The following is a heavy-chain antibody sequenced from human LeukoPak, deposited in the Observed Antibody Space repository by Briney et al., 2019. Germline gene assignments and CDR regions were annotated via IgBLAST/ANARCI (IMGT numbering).Heavy chain of an antibody. CDR3: ASEGPWWLDRDGFQH. V-gene: IGHV4-61*02. Sequence: SETLFLTCTVSGGSISSGSYYWSRIRQPAGKGLEWIGRIYTSGSTNYNPSLKSRVTISVDTSKNQLSLKRSSVSAAVTAAFYCASEGPWWLDRDGFQHWGQGALVTVSS. CDR2: IYTSGST. CDR1: GGSISSGSYY. J-gene: IGHJ1*01. D-gene: IGHD2-15*01.